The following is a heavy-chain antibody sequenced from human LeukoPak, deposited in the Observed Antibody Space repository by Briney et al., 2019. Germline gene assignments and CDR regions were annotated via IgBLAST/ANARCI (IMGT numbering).Heavy chain of an antibody. J-gene: IGHJ4*02. D-gene: IGHD1-26*01. Sequence: PSETLSLTCAVYGGSFSGYYWSWIRQPPGKGLEWIGEINRSGSTNYNPSLKSRVTISVDTSKNQFSLKLSSVTAADTAVYYCASVVGATTSGYWGQGTLVTVSS. CDR2: INRSGST. CDR3: ASVVGATTSGY. CDR1: GGSFSGYY. V-gene: IGHV4-34*01.